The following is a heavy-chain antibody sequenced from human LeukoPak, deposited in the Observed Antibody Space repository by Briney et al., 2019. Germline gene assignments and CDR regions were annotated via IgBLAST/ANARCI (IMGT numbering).Heavy chain of an antibody. D-gene: IGHD3-16*01. CDR3: ARETSQKGAHYMDV. CDR1: GGSISSSSYS. J-gene: IGHJ6*03. V-gene: IGHV4-39*07. CDR2: IYYTGST. Sequence: SETLSLTCTVSGGSISSSSYSWGWIRQPPGKGLEWIGNIYYTGSTYYNPSLKSRVTISVDTSKNQFSLKLSSVTAADTAVYYCARETSQKGAHYMDVWGKGTTVTISS.